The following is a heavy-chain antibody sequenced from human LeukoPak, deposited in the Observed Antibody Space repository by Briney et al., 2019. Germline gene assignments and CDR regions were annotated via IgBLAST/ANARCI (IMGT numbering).Heavy chain of an antibody. J-gene: IGHJ3*02. V-gene: IGHV3-30*04. Sequence: GGSLRLSCAASEFTFSTYEMNWVRQAPGKGLEWVAVLSYHGSNKHYADSVKGRFIISRDNSKSTLYLQMNSLTTEDTAVYYCARGDFRLEMSTTIAFDIWGQGTMVTVSS. D-gene: IGHD1-1*01. CDR2: LSYHGSNK. CDR1: EFTFSTYE. CDR3: ARGDFRLEMSTTIAFDI.